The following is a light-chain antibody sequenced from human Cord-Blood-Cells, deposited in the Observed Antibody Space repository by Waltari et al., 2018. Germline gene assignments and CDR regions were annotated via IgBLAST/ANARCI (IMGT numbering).Light chain of an antibody. CDR2: GAS. V-gene: IGKV3-15*01. CDR3: QQYNNWPQT. CDR1: QSVSSN. Sequence: EIVMTQSPVTLSVSPGERATLSCRASQSVSSNLAWYQQKPGQAPRLLIYGASTRATGIPDRFSGSGSGTEFTLTISSLQSEDFAVYYCQQYNNWPQTFGQGTKVEIK. J-gene: IGKJ1*01.